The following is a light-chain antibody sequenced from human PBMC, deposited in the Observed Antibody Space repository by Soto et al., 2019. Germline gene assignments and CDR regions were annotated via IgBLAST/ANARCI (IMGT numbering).Light chain of an antibody. CDR3: QQRSDWPST. CDR2: DAS. Sequence: EIVLTQSPATLSLSPGERATLSCRASQSVSRYLAWYQQKPGQAPRLLIYDASNRATGIPARFSRSGSGTDFTLTISSLEPEDFAVYYCQQRSDWPSTFGGGTKVQIK. CDR1: QSVSRY. J-gene: IGKJ4*01. V-gene: IGKV3-11*01.